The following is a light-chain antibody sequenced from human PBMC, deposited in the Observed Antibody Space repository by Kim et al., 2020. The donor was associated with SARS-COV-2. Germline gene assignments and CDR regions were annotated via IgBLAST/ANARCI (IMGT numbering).Light chain of an antibody. Sequence: GQDVSMSCSGGNSNIGKTFVYWYQQLPGTAPKVLIYANTQRPSGVPDRFSGSKSGTSASLTISGLRSEDEADYYCAAWDDSLSGRLFGGGTQLTVL. J-gene: IGLJ3*02. V-gene: IGLV1-47*02. CDR2: ANT. CDR3: AAWDDSLSGRL. CDR1: NSNIGKTF.